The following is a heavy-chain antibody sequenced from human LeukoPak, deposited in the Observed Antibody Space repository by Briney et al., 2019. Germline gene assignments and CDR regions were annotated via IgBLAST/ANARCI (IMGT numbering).Heavy chain of an antibody. J-gene: IGHJ4*02. CDR2: INPGDSDT. Sequence: GESLKISCKGSGYSFTSYWIGWVRQMPGKGLEWMGIINPGDSDTRYSPSFQGQVTISADKSISTAYLQWSSLKASDTAMYYCARQGPDYYDSSGYYSPGDYWGQGTLVTVSS. D-gene: IGHD3-22*01. V-gene: IGHV5-51*01. CDR3: ARQGPDYYDSSGYYSPGDY. CDR1: GYSFTSYW.